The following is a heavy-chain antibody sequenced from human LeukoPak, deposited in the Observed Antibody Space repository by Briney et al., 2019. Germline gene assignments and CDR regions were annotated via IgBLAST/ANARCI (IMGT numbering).Heavy chain of an antibody. CDR3: AREGGPYRPLDY. Sequence: PSGTLSLTCGVDGGSITNTNYGTWVRQPPGKGLEWIGEVNLQGSTNYNPSLMGRVAISVDTSENHISLQLTSVTAADTAVYYCAREGGPYRPLDYSGQGTLVTVSS. CDR1: GGSITNTNY. V-gene: IGHV4-4*02. J-gene: IGHJ4*02. CDR2: VNLQGST.